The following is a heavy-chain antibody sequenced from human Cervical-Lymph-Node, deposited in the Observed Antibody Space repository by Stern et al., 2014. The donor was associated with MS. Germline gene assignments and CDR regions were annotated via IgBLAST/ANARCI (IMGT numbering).Heavy chain of an antibody. V-gene: IGHV3-30*01. J-gene: IGHJ4*02. Sequence: QLVQSGGGVVQPGRSLRLSCAASGFTFSSYAMHWVRQAPGKGLEWVAVISYDGSNKYYADSVKGRFTISRDNSKNTLYLQMNSLRAEDTAVYYCARDHSITGTKGYFDYWGQGTLVTVSS. CDR2: ISYDGSNK. CDR3: ARDHSITGTKGYFDY. CDR1: GFTFSSYA. D-gene: IGHD1-20*01.